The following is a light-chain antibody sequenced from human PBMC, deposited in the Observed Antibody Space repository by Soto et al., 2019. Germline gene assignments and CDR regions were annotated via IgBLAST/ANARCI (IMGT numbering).Light chain of an antibody. CDR1: QSVGSNY. V-gene: IGKV3-20*01. Sequence: EIVLTQSPGTLSLSPVERATLYCRASQSVGSNYLAWYQQKPGQAPRVLIYGASSRATGIPDRFSGSGSGADFTLTISRLAPEDFAVYYCQQYTTSPFTFGPGTKVDIK. CDR3: QQYTTSPFT. CDR2: GAS. J-gene: IGKJ3*01.